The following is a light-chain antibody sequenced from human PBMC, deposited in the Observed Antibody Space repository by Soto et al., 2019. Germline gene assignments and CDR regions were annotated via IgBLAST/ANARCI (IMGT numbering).Light chain of an antibody. V-gene: IGKV3-20*01. J-gene: IGKJ4*01. CDR3: QHFDDSLT. CDR2: GAS. Sequence: EVVLTQSPGTLSLSPGERATLSCRASQSVDSSTLAWYQQKPGQAPRLLISGASKRATGTPDRFSGSGSGTDFTLTFSRLEPEDFAVFYCQHFDDSLTFGGGTKVEIK. CDR1: QSVDSST.